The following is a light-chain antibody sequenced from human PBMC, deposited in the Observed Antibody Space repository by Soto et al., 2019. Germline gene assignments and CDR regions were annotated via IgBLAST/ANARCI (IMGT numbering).Light chain of an antibody. V-gene: IGKV3-15*01. CDR1: QSVSSN. Sequence: EIVMTQSPATLAVSPGERAALSCRASQSVSSNFAWYQQKPGQAPRLLIYGASSRATGTTARFSGSGSGTEFTHTTSCLQSEDFAVYYCQQYNNWPYTLGLGTKLEMK. CDR3: QQYNNWPYT. J-gene: IGKJ2*01. CDR2: GAS.